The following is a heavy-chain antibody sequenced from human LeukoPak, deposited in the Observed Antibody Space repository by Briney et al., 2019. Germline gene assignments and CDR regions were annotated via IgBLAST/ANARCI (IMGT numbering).Heavy chain of an antibody. CDR1: GFTFDDYA. V-gene: IGHV3-9*01. Sequence: GGSLRLSCAASGFTFDDYAMHWVRQAPGKGPEWVSGISWNSGSIGYADSVKGRFTISRDNAKNSLYLQMNSLRAEDTALYYCAKDLNGYSTDWGIFDYWGQGTLVTVSS. CDR3: AKDLNGYSTDWGIFDY. J-gene: IGHJ4*02. D-gene: IGHD6-13*01. CDR2: ISWNSGSI.